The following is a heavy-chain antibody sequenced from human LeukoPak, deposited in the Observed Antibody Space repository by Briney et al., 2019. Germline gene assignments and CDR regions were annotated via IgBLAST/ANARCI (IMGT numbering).Heavy chain of an antibody. CDR2: INAGNGRT. V-gene: IGHV1-3*01. CDR1: GYSFSDYA. Sequence: ASVKVSCKASGYSFSDYAVHWVRQAPGQRLEWMGWINAGNGRTEYSQNFQGRATITRDRSANTAYMELSSLRSEDTSIYYCARGRWTATETTYYLDYWGQGTLVTVSS. CDR3: ARGRWTATETTYYLDY. J-gene: IGHJ4*02. D-gene: IGHD4-17*01.